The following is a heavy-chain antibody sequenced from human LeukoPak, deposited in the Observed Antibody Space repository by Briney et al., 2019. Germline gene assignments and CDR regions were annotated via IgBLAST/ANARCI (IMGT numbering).Heavy chain of an antibody. J-gene: IGHJ4*02. CDR3: ARGIDTAMVTWEKDCYDSSGYHYFDY. D-gene: IGHD3-22*01. V-gene: IGHV4-61*01. Sequence: PSETLSLTCTVSGGSVSSGSYYWSWIRQPPGKGLEWIGYIYYSGSTNYNPSLKSRVTISVDTSKNQFSLKLSSVTAADTAVYYCARGIDTAMVTWEKDCYDSSGYHYFDYWGQGTLVTVSS. CDR1: GGSVSSGSYY. CDR2: IYYSGST.